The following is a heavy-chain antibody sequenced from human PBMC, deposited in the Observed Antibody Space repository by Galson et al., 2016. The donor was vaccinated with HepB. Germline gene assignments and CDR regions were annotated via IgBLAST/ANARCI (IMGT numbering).Heavy chain of an antibody. Sequence: TLSLTCTVSGVSINSGDYYWSWIRQHPGKGLEWIGYIFYSGSTYYNPSLRSRLSISLDTSKNHFSLTLNSVTAADSAVYYCARGGGGSSFDYWGQGTLVTVSS. V-gene: IGHV4-31*03. CDR3: ARGGGGSSFDY. J-gene: IGHJ4*02. D-gene: IGHD2-15*01. CDR1: GVSINSGDYY. CDR2: IFYSGST.